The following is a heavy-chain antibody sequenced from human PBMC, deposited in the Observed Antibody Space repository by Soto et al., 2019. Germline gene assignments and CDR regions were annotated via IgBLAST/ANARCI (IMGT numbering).Heavy chain of an antibody. D-gene: IGHD3-22*01. CDR1: GSKDSSYA. V-gene: IGHV1-69*13. CDR3: ARDVLRGPNYYDSSGYYSDDAFDI. CDR2: IIPIFGTA. Sequence: SLKRYCKSAGSKDSSYACWRVRQTTGQGLEWMGGIIPIFGTANYAQKFQGRVTITADESTSTAYMELSSLRSEDTAVYYCARDVLRGPNYYDSSGYYSDDAFDIWGQGTMVTVSS. J-gene: IGHJ3*02.